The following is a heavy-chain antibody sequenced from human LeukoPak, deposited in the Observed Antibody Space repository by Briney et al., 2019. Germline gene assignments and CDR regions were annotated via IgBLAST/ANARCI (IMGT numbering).Heavy chain of an antibody. D-gene: IGHD3-22*01. V-gene: IGHV1-2*04. CDR1: GYTFTSYY. CDR2: INPNSGGT. J-gene: IGHJ5*02. Sequence: ASVKVSCKASGYTFTSYYMHWVRQAPGQGLEWMGWINPNSGGTNYAQKFQGWVTMTRDTSISTAYMELSRLRSDDTAVYYCAMGNYYDSSGYYWFDPWGQGTLVTVSS. CDR3: AMGNYYDSSGYYWFDP.